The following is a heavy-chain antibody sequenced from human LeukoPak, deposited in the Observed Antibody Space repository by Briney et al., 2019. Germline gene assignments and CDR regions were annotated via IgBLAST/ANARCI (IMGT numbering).Heavy chain of an antibody. J-gene: IGHJ4*02. CDR3: ASSGSYRFDY. Sequence: GGSLRLSCAASGFTFSNYGMHWVRQAPGKGLEWVALISYDGSNKYYADSVKGRFTISRDNSKNTLFLQMNSLRAEETAVYYCASSGSYRFDYWGQGTLVTVSS. CDR2: ISYDGSNK. CDR1: GFTFSNYG. V-gene: IGHV3-30*03. D-gene: IGHD1-26*01.